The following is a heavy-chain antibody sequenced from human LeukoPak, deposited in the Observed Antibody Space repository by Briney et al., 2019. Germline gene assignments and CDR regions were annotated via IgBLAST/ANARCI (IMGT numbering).Heavy chain of an antibody. Sequence: GGSLRLSCAASGFTFSRYAMRWVRQAPGKGLEWVSAISGSGGSTYYAGSVKGRFTISRDNSKNTLYLQMNSLRAEDTAVYYCAKAADSGSFDYWGQGTLVTVSS. CDR3: AKAADSGSFDY. D-gene: IGHD1-26*01. V-gene: IGHV3-23*01. CDR1: GFTFSRYA. CDR2: ISGSGGST. J-gene: IGHJ4*02.